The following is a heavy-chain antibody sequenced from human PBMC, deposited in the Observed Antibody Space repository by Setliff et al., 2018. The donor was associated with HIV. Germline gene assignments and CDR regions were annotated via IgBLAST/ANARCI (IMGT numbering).Heavy chain of an antibody. CDR3: AREYSGSGINFNPLT. V-gene: IGHV4-4*02. D-gene: IGHD3-10*01. J-gene: IGHJ5*02. Sequence: SETLSLTCAVSGVSISSRNWWSWVRQPPGKGLELIGEINYSGNTNYNPSLKTRVTISVDKSKNQFFLNLNSVTAADTAVYFCAREYSGSGINFNPLTWGQGTLVTVSS. CDR1: GVSISSRNW. CDR2: INYSGNT.